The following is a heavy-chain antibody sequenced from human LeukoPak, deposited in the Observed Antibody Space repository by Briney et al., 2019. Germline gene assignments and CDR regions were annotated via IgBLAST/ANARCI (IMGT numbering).Heavy chain of an antibody. CDR2: ISGSGGST. J-gene: IGHJ4*02. CDR3: AKGGTGAISDFDY. V-gene: IGHV3-23*01. Sequence: GGSLRLSCAASGDTFSSYAMSWVRQAPGKGLEGVSAISGSGGSTYYADSVKGRFTISRDNSKNTLYLQMNTLRAEDTAVYYCAKGGTGAISDFDYWGQGTLVTLSS. CDR1: GDTFSSYA. D-gene: IGHD1-26*01.